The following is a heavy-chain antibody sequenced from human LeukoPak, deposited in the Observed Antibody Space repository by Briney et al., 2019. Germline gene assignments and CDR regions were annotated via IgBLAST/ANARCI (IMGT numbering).Heavy chain of an antibody. CDR1: GGSISSYY. CDR2: IYYSGST. Sequence: PSETLSLTCTVSGGSISSYYWSWTRQPPGKGLEWIGYIYYSGSTNYNPSLKSRVTISVDTSKNEFSLKLSSVTAADTAVYYCARGGGNSGYDGLYFDYWGQGTLVTVSS. V-gene: IGHV4-59*01. CDR3: ARGGGNSGYDGLYFDY. D-gene: IGHD5-12*01. J-gene: IGHJ4*02.